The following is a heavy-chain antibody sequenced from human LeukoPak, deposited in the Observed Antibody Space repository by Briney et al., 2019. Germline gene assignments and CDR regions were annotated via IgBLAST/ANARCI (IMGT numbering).Heavy chain of an antibody. CDR2: ISSSSSYI. V-gene: IGHV3-21*01. CDR1: GFTFSSYS. J-gene: IGHJ3*02. CDR3: ARGGYSGYDYAFDI. Sequence: GGSLRLSCAASGFTFSSYSMNWVRQAPGKGLEWVSSISSSSSYIYYADSVKGRFTISRDNAKNSLYLQMNSLRAEDTAVYYCARGGYSGYDYAFDIWGQGTMVTVS. D-gene: IGHD5-12*01.